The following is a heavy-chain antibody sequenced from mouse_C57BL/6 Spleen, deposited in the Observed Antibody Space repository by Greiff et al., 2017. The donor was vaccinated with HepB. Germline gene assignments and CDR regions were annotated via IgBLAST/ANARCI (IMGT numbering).Heavy chain of an antibody. V-gene: IGHV1-39*01. Sequence: EVQLQQSGPELVKPGASVKISCKASGYSFTDYNMNWVKQSTGKSLEWIGVINPNYDTTRYNQKFKGKATLTVDQSSSTAYMQLNSLTSEDSAVYYCARGRDYDEWFAYWGQGTLVTVSA. D-gene: IGHD2-4*01. CDR3: ARGRDYDEWFAY. J-gene: IGHJ3*01. CDR2: INPNYDTT. CDR1: GYSFTDYN.